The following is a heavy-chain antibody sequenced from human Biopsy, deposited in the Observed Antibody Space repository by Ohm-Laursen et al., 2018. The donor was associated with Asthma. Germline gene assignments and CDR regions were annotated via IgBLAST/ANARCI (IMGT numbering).Heavy chain of an antibody. CDR3: ARTFHFWSPYHAEHYQL. CDR2: ITDTSRYI. V-gene: IGHV3-21*01. CDR1: GFTFSHYS. D-gene: IGHD3-3*02. J-gene: IGHJ1*01. Sequence: SLRLSCAASGFTFSHYSMNWVRQAPGKGLEWVSSITDTSRYIKYADSVKGRFTISRDNAKNSLYLQMNSLRAEDTAVYYCARTFHFWSPYHAEHYQLWGQGTLVTVSS.